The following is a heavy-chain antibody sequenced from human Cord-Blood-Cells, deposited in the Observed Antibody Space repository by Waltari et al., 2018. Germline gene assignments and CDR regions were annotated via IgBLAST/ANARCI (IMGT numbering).Heavy chain of an antibody. D-gene: IGHD1-26*01. CDR3: ARETSVGATDY. CDR1: GGSLSVCY. CDR2: INHSGST. V-gene: IGHV4-34*01. Sequence: QVQLQQCGAGLLKPSEPLSLTCAVQGGSLSVCYWRWIRQPPGKGLEWIGEINHSGSTNYNPSLKSRVTISVDTSKNQFSLKLSSVTAADTAVYYCARETSVGATDYWGQGTLVTVSS. J-gene: IGHJ4*02.